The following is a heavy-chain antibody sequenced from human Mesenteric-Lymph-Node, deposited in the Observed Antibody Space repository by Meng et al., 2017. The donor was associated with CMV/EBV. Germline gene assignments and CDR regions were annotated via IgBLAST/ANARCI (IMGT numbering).Heavy chain of an antibody. CDR2: ISYSGST. CDR1: GDSISPYY. Sequence: SETLSLTCAVSGDSISPYYWSWIRQPPGKGLGWIGYISYSGSTNYNSSLKRRVTISLDTSENHFSLKLSSVTAADTAMYYCAKNSGNYYRWFDPWGQGTLVTVSS. CDR3: AKNSGNYYRWFDP. D-gene: IGHD3-22*01. J-gene: IGHJ5*02. V-gene: IGHV4-59*01.